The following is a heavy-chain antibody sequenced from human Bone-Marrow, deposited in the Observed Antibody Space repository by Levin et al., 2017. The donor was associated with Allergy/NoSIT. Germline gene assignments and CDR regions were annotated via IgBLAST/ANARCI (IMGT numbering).Heavy chain of an antibody. CDR2: IRNRAASYTT. D-gene: IGHD1/OR15-1a*01. CDR1: GLTFSNPY. J-gene: IGHJ4*02. Sequence: PGESLKISCAASGLTFSNPYMNWVRQAPGKGLEWVGRIRNRAASYTTEYAASVKGRFTVSRDDSQSSLYLQMNSLKTEDTAVYFCTTDNNGSPEFWGQGTLVTVSS. CDR3: TTDNNGSPEF. V-gene: IGHV3-72*01.